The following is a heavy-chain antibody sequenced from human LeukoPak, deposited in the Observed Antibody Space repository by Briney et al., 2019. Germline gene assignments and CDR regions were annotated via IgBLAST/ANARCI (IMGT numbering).Heavy chain of an antibody. Sequence: PGGSLRLSCAASGFTFSSYWMSWVRQAPGKGLEWVASIKQDGSEKYYVDSVKGRFTISRDNAKNSLYLQLNSLTAEDTAVYYCAREFVLGAPIDYWGQGTLVTVSS. D-gene: IGHD1-26*01. CDR1: GFTFSSYW. CDR3: AREFVLGAPIDY. J-gene: IGHJ4*02. CDR2: IKQDGSEK. V-gene: IGHV3-7*01.